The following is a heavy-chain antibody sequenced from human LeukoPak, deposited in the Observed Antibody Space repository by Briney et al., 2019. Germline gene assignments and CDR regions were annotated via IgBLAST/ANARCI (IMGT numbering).Heavy chain of an antibody. CDR3: AREQGGSGWSGFDY. Sequence: GGSLRLSCAPSIGFTLRNYAIHWVRQAPGKGLEWVAVISIDGSRQHYADFLVGRFTISRDDSKNAVSLQMSSLRTEDTAVYFCAREQGGSGWSGFDYWGQGTLVTVSS. CDR1: GFTLRNYA. J-gene: IGHJ4*02. D-gene: IGHD6-19*01. CDR2: ISIDGSRQ. V-gene: IGHV3-30*15.